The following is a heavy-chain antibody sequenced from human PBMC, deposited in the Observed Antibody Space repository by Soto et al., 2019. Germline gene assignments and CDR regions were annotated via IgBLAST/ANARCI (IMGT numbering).Heavy chain of an antibody. CDR1: GYIFTNYP. CDR2: SHTANGTT. J-gene: IGHJ4*02. Sequence: QVQFLQSGTEVKKPGASVKVSCKTSGYIFTNYPIHWVRQAPGRGLEWEGWSHTANGTTSCSPKLQGRISLRTDTSASTAYTELTRLRFEDTALYYCASNAFDYWGQGTLVAVSP. CDR3: ASNAFDY. V-gene: IGHV1-3*04.